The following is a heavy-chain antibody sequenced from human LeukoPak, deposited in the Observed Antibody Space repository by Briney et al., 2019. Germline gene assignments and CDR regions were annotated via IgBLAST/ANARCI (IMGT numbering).Heavy chain of an antibody. D-gene: IGHD4-17*01. CDR2: IYWGDDK. V-gene: IGHV2-5*02. Sequence: SGPTLVKPTQTLTLTCTFSGFSLSTSGVGVGWIRQPPGKALEWLALIYWGDDKRYSPSLKSRLTITKDTSKSQVVLTMTNMDPVDTAAYYCARGDYGDFYFQHRGQGTLVTVSS. CDR3: ARGDYGDFYFQH. J-gene: IGHJ1*01. CDR1: GFSLSTSGVG.